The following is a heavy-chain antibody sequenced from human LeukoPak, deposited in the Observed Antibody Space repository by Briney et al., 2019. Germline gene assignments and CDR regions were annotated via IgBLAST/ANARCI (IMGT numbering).Heavy chain of an antibody. V-gene: IGHV3-30*02. D-gene: IGHD6-13*01. CDR1: GFTFSSYG. CDR3: AKDLQAAAGTSPDY. J-gene: IGHJ4*02. CDR2: IRYAGSNK. Sequence: GGSLRLSCAASGFTFSSYGMHWVRQAPGKGLEWLAFIRYAGSNKYYADSVKGRFTISRDNSKNTLYLQMNSLRAEDTAVYYCAKDLQAAAGTSPDYWGQGTLVTVSS.